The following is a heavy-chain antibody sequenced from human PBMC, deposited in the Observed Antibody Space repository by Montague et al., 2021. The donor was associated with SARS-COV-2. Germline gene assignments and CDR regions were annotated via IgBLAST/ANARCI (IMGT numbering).Heavy chain of an antibody. Sequence: SLRLSCAASGFTFSSYAMHWVRQAPGKGLEWVAVISYDGSNKYYADSMKGRFTISRDNSKNTLYLQMNSLRAEDTAVYYCARDRRYYDSSVYPGVAYNWFDPWGQGTLVTVSS. CDR1: GFTFSSYA. V-gene: IGHV3-30-3*01. CDR3: ARDRRYYDSSVYPGVAYNWFDP. CDR2: ISYDGSNK. D-gene: IGHD3-22*01. J-gene: IGHJ5*02.